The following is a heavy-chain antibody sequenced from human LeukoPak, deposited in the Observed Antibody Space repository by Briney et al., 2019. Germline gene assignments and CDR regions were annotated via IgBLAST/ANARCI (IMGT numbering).Heavy chain of an antibody. D-gene: IGHD2-15*01. CDR2: ISVSGNT. J-gene: IGHJ4*02. CDR1: GFTLSSYA. Sequence: QPGGSLRLSCAASGFTLSSYAMSWVRQGPGKGLEWVSAISVSGNTYHADSVKGRFTISRDSSKNTLYLQMNSLRAGDAAVYYCAKAPVTTCSGAYCYPFDYWGQGTLVTVSS. V-gene: IGHV3-23*01. CDR3: AKAPVTTCSGAYCYPFDY.